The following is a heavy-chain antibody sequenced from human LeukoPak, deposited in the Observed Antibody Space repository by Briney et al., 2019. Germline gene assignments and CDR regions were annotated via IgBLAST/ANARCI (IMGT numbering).Heavy chain of an antibody. J-gene: IGHJ4*02. D-gene: IGHD6-19*01. CDR3: ARGFSSGWYGRPGVYFDY. V-gene: IGHV4-39*07. CDR1: GGSISSSSYY. Sequence: PSEILSLTCTVSGGSISSSSYYWGWIRQPPGKGLEWIGSIHYSGSTYYNPSLKSRVTISVDTSKNQFSLKLSSVTAADTAVYYCARGFSSGWYGRPGVYFDYWGQGTLVTVSS. CDR2: IHYSGST.